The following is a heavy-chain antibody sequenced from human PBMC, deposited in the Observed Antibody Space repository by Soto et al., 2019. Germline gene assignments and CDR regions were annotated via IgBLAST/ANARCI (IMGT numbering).Heavy chain of an antibody. CDR1: GFTFTNYW. Sequence: EVQLVESGGGLVQPGGSLRLSCAASGFTFTNYWMSWVRQAPGKGLEWVANIKGDGSEKNYVDSVKGRFTISRDNAKNSLYLQMNSLRAEDTAVYYCASDRLGGQGTLVTVSS. CDR3: ASDRL. J-gene: IGHJ4*02. CDR2: IKGDGSEK. V-gene: IGHV3-7*01.